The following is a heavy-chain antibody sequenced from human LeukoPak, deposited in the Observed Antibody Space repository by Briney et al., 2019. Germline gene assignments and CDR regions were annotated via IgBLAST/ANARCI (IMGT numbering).Heavy chain of an antibody. CDR1: GFTFSNYA. CDR3: AKWGDYDILTGYYDSDY. Sequence: GASLRLSCAASGFTFSNYAMTWVRQAPGKGLEWVSAIVGSGGSTYYADSVKGRFTISRDNPKNTLYLQMNSLRAEDTAVYYCAKWGDYDILTGYYDSDYWGQGTLVTVSS. D-gene: IGHD3-9*01. J-gene: IGHJ4*02. CDR2: IVGSGGST. V-gene: IGHV3-23*01.